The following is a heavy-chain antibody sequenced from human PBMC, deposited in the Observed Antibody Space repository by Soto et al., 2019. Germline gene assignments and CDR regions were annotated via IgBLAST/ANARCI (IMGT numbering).Heavy chain of an antibody. CDR2: IIPLFGTA. CDR1: GGTFSTYA. CDR3: ARGVHYDSSAYYYFY. Sequence: QVQLVQSGAEVKKPGSSVKVSCKASGGTFSTYAIDWVRQAPGQGLEWIGGIIPLFGTAKYVQNFQGRITITTDESTNTAYRELRSLSYQDTAVYYCARGVHYDSSAYYYFYWGQETLVTVSS. J-gene: IGHJ4*02. D-gene: IGHD3-22*01. V-gene: IGHV1-69*19.